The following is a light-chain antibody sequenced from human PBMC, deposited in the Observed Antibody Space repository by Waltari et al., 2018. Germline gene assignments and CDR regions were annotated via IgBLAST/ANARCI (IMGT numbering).Light chain of an antibody. V-gene: IGKV1-39*01. J-gene: IGKJ1*01. CDR3: QQSHTVPWT. CDR2: AAS. Sequence: DIQMTQSPSSLSASIGDRVTLACRASQSIGAYLNWYQQKPRSAPKLLIYAASKLHNGVPSRFSGGGAGADFALTINSLQPEDFAIYFCQQSHTVPWTFGQGTKVEIK. CDR1: QSIGAY.